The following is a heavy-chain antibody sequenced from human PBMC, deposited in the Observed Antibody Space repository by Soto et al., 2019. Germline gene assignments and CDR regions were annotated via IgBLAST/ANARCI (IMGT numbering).Heavy chain of an antibody. CDR1: GFTFSSYA. J-gene: IGHJ3*02. V-gene: IGHV3-23*01. CDR3: AKDVGLLWFGELSWNEAFYI. D-gene: IGHD3-10*01. CDR2: ISGSGGST. Sequence: HPGGSLRLSCAASGFTFSSYAMSWVRQAPGKGLEWVSAISGSGGSTYYADSVKGRFTISRDNSKNTLYLQMNSLRAEDTAVYYCAKDVGLLWFGELSWNEAFYIWGQGTMVTVSS.